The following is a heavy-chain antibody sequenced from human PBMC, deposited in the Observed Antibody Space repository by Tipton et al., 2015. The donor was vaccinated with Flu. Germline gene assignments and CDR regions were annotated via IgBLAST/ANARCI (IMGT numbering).Heavy chain of an antibody. J-gene: IGHJ5*01. CDR3: ARREYSNYVSEPKNWFDS. D-gene: IGHD4-11*01. CDR2: IFHSGNS. CDR1: GYSIRSSNYY. Sequence: TLSLTCAVSGYSIRSSNYYWGWIRQPPGKGPEWFGNIFHSGNSYHNPSLKSRVTMSVETSKNQFSLKLSSVTAADTAVYYCARREYSNYVSEPKNWFDSWGKGVLVIVSS. V-gene: IGHV4-38-2*01.